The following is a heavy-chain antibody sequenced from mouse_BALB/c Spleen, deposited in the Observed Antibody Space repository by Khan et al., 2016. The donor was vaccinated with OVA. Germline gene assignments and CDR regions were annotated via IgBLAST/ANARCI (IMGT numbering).Heavy chain of an antibody. CDR1: GYSITSGYA. CDR2: ISYSGGT. J-gene: IGHJ2*01. Sequence: EVQLQESGPGLVKPSQSLSLTCTVTGYSITSGYAWNWIRQFSGNKLEWMGYISYSGGTSYNPSLKSRISITRDTSKNQFFLQLNSVTTEDTATYCCARGNYYGYYFYYWGQGTTLTVSS. CDR3: ARGNYYGYYFYY. V-gene: IGHV3-2*02. D-gene: IGHD1-1*01.